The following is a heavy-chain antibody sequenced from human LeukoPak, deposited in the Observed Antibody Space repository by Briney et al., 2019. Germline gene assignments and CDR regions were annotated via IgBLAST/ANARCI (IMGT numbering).Heavy chain of an antibody. CDR2: IYSGGST. CDR1: GFTVRNNC. Sequence: GGSLRLSCAASGFTVRNNCMSWVRQAPGKGLGWVSVIYSGGSTYYADSVKGRFTISRDNSKNTLYLQMNSLRAEDTAVYFCATGERMVRGDGVDYWGQGTLVTVSS. CDR3: ATGERMVRGDGVDY. V-gene: IGHV3-66*01. J-gene: IGHJ4*02. D-gene: IGHD3-10*01.